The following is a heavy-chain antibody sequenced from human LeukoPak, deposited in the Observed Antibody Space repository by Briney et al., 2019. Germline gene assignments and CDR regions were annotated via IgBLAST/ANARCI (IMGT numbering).Heavy chain of an antibody. J-gene: IGHJ4*02. Sequence: PGGSLRLSCAASGFTFSSYSMNWVRQAPGKGLEWVSGISWNSGSIGYADSVKGRFTISRDNAKNSLYLQMNSLRAEDTALYYCAKDFSGIAAAEFDYWGQGTLVTVSS. D-gene: IGHD6-13*01. V-gene: IGHV3-9*01. CDR2: ISWNSGSI. CDR1: GFTFSSYS. CDR3: AKDFSGIAAAEFDY.